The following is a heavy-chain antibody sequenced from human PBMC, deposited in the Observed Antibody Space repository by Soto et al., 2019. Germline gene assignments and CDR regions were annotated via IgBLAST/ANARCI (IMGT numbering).Heavy chain of an antibody. D-gene: IGHD3-9*01. CDR2: IYWNDDK. V-gene: IGHV2-5*01. J-gene: IGHJ4*02. CDR3: AHSRALLTYNYFDV. Sequence: SGPTLVNPTQTLTLTCTFSGFSVTTSGLSVGWIRQPPGKALEWLALIYWNDDKRYSPSLKRRLTVTKDTSKNQVVLTMTNMDPVDSATYYCAHSRALLTYNYFDVWGQGTPVTVSS. CDR1: GFSVTTSGLS.